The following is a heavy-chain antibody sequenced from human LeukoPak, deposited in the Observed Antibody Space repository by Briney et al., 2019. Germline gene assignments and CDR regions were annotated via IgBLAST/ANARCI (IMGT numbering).Heavy chain of an antibody. CDR1: GGTFSSYA. J-gene: IGHJ4*02. CDR3: TSSGYYPLPDY. V-gene: IGHV1-69*13. Sequence: SVTVSCKASGGTFSSYAISWVRQAPGQGLEWMGGIIPIFGTANYAQKFQGRVTITADESTSTAYMELSSLRSEDTAVYYCTSSGYYPLPDYWGQGTLVTVSS. CDR2: IIPIFGTA. D-gene: IGHD3-22*01.